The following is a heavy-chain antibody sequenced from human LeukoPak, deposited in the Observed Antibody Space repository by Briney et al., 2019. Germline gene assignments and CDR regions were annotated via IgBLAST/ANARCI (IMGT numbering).Heavy chain of an antibody. Sequence: KSSGTLSLTCAVSGGSISSSYYWGWIRQPPGKGLEWIGRIYYSGSTYYNPSLKSRVTISVDTSKNQFSLKLSSVTAADTAVYYCARLWDIVVVEGNWFDPWGQGTLVTVSS. CDR1: GGSISSSYY. V-gene: IGHV4-39*01. CDR2: IYYSGST. D-gene: IGHD2-15*01. CDR3: ARLWDIVVVEGNWFDP. J-gene: IGHJ5*02.